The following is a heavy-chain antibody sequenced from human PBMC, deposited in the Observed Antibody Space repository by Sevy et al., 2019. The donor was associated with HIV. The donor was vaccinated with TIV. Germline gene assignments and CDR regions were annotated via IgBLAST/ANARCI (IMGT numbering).Heavy chain of an antibody. CDR1: GFTFSSYG. Sequence: GGSLRLSCAASGFTFSSYGMHWVRQAPGNGLEWVAVISYDGSNKYYADSVKGRFTISRDNSKNTLYLQMNSLRAEDTAVYYCAKGVRYYDSSGYYGAFDICGQGTMVTVSS. V-gene: IGHV3-30*18. D-gene: IGHD3-22*01. CDR3: AKGVRYYDSSGYYGAFDI. J-gene: IGHJ3*02. CDR2: ISYDGSNK.